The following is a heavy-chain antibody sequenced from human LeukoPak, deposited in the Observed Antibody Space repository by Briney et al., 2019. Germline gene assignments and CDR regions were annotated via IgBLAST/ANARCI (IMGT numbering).Heavy chain of an antibody. V-gene: IGHV4-34*01. CDR1: GGSFSGYY. D-gene: IGHD5-18*01. Sequence: SETLSLTCAVYGGSFSGYYWSWIRQPPGEGLEWIGEINHSGSTNYNPSLKSRVTISVDTSKNQFSPKLRSVTAADRAVYYCARGRYNYGYIFDCWGQGTLVTVSS. CDR2: INHSGST. J-gene: IGHJ4*02. CDR3: ARGRYNYGYIFDC.